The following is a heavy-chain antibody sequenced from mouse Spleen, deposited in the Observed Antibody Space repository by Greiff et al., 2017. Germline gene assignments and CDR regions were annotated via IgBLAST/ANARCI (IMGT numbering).Heavy chain of an antibody. Sequence: EVQRVESGGGLVQPKGSLKLSCAASGFSFNTYAMNWVRQAPGKGLEWVARIRSKSNNYATYYADSVKDRFTISRDDSESMLYLQMNNLKTEDTAMYYCVRQGDGYSYFDVWGAGTTVTVSS. CDR1: GFSFNTYA. CDR3: VRQGDGYSYFDV. V-gene: IGHV10-1*01. CDR2: IRSKSNNYAT. D-gene: IGHD2-3*01. J-gene: IGHJ1*01.